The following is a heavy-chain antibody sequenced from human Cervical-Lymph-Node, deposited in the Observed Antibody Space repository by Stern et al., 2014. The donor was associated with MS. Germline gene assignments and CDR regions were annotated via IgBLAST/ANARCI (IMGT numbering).Heavy chain of an antibody. J-gene: IGHJ2*01. D-gene: IGHD4-11*01. CDR3: ARGVTAVTNYVPNWCFDL. CDR1: GGSITNRDY. V-gene: IGHV4-39*02. CDR2: VYYSGLT. Sequence: QLQLQESGPGLVKPSETLSLTCTVSGGSITNRDYWGWIRQSPGKGLEWIGSVYYSGLTYYRPSLKSRATFPRAPTKNPFPLKLNFGTATDTAVYFCARGVTAVTNYVPNWCFDLWGRGTLVTISS.